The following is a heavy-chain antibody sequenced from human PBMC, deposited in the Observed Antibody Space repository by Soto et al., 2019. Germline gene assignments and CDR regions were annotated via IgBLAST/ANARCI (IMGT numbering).Heavy chain of an antibody. CDR2: INPNSGGT. J-gene: IGHJ6*02. V-gene: IGHV1-2*02. CDR1: GYTFTGYY. Sequence: RASVKVSCKASGYTFTGYYMHWVRQAPGQGLEWMGWINPNSGGTNYAQKFQGRVTMTSDTSISTAYMEVSRLRSDDTAVYYCGYCSSTSCPRPQRITIFGVVIMGDYGMDVWGQGTTVTVSS. CDR3: GYCSSTSCPRPQRITIFGVVIMGDYGMDV. D-gene: IGHD3-3*01.